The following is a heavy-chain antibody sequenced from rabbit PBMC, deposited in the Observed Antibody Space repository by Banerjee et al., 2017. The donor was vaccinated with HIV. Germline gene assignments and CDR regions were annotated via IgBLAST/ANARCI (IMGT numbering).Heavy chain of an antibody. Sequence: QQQLEESGGGLVKPGGTLTLTCKASGIDFSTYYYMYWVRQAPGKGLEWIGFIDTNTGKTFYASWAKGRFTISKTSPTTVTLQMTSLTVADTATYLCAGGGAGYGWTRLDLWGQGTLVTVS. CDR3: AGGGAGYGWTRLDL. D-gene: IGHD6-1*01. CDR1: GIDFSTYYY. V-gene: IGHV1S43*01. J-gene: IGHJ3*01. CDR2: IDTNTGKT.